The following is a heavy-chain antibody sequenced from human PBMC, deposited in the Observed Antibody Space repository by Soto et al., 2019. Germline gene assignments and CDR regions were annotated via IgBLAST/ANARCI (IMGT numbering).Heavy chain of an antibody. J-gene: IGHJ6*02. CDR3: ARSRLDILTGLYYYYYGMDV. CDR1: GGTFSSYA. CDR2: IIPIFGTA. Sequence: SVKVSCKASGGTFSSYAISWVRQAPGQGLEWMGGIIPIFGTANYAQKFQGRVTITADESTSTAYMELSSLRSEDTAVYYCARSRLDILTGLYYYYYGMDVWGQGTTVTVSS. D-gene: IGHD3-9*01. V-gene: IGHV1-69*13.